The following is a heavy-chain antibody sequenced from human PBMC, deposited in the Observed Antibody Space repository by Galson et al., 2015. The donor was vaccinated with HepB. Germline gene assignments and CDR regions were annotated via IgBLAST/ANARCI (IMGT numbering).Heavy chain of an antibody. CDR3: ARDIAYDSSGYLLY. CDR1: GFTFDDYG. Sequence: SLRLSCAASGFTFDDYGMSWVRQAPEKGLEWVSGINWNGGSTGYADSVKGRFTISRDNAKNSLYLQMNSLRAEDTALYYCARDIAYDSSGYLLYWGRGTLVTVSS. V-gene: IGHV3-20*04. J-gene: IGHJ4*02. D-gene: IGHD3-22*01. CDR2: INWNGGST.